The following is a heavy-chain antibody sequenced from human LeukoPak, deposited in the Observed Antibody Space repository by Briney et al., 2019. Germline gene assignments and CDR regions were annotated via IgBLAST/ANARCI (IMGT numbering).Heavy chain of an antibody. CDR1: GGSISSYY. CDR2: IYPSGST. V-gene: IGHV4-4*07. CDR3: ARENSGSYREFDY. D-gene: IGHD1-26*01. Sequence: PSETLSLTCTVSGGSISSYYWTWIRHPAGKGLEWIGRIYPSGSTNYNPSLKSRVTISVDTSKNQFSLKLSSVTAADTAVYYCARENSGSYREFDYWGQGTLVTVSS. J-gene: IGHJ4*02.